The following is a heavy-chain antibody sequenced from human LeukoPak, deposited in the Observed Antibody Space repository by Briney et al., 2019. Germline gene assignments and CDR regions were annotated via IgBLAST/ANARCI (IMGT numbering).Heavy chain of an antibody. J-gene: IGHJ1*01. CDR2: IYYSGST. D-gene: IGHD3-10*01. Sequence: SETLSLTCTVSGGSISSSSYYWGWIRQPPGKGLEWIGSIYYSGSTYHNPSLKSRVTISVDTSKNQFSLKLSSVTAADTAVYYCARGPGGFQHWGQGTLVTVSS. CDR1: GGSISSSSYY. V-gene: IGHV4-39*01. CDR3: ARGPGGFQH.